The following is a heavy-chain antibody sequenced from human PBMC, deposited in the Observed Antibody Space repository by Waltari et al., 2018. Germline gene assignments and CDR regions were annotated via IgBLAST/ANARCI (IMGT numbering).Heavy chain of an antibody. Sequence: EVQLVESGGGLVQPGGSLRISCAASGFTFSSYSMNWVRPAPGKGLEWVSYISSSSSTIYYADSVKGRFTISRDNAKNSLYLQMNSLRAEDTAVYYCARDYPSNYDFWSGGYFDYWGQGTLVTVSS. CDR1: GFTFSSYS. D-gene: IGHD3-3*01. V-gene: IGHV3-48*01. CDR3: ARDYPSNYDFWSGGYFDY. J-gene: IGHJ4*02. CDR2: ISSSSSTI.